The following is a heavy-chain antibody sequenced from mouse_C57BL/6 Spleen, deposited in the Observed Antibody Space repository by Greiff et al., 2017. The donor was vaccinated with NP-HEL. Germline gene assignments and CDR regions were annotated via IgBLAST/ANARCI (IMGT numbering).Heavy chain of an antibody. V-gene: IGHV5-16*01. Sequence: EVMLVESEGGLVQPGSSMKLSCTASGFTFSDYYMAWVRQVPEKGLEWVANINYDGSSTYYLDSLKSRFIISRDNAKNILYLQMSSLKSEDTATYYCARGFYYGSIHWYFDVWGTGTTVTVSS. D-gene: IGHD1-1*01. CDR3: ARGFYYGSIHWYFDV. J-gene: IGHJ1*03. CDR2: INYDGSST. CDR1: GFTFSDYY.